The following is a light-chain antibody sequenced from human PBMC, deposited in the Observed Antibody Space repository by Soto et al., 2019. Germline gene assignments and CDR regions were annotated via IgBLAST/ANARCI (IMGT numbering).Light chain of an antibody. Sequence: QSALTQPASVSGSPGQSITISCTGNNSDIGGCNCVSWYQQHPGKAPKLMIYDVSDRPSGVSNRFSGSKSGNTASLTISGLQAEDEADYYCSSYTSSSTVVFGGGTKLTVL. CDR2: DVS. V-gene: IGLV2-14*03. J-gene: IGLJ2*01. CDR3: SSYTSSSTVV. CDR1: NSDIGGCNC.